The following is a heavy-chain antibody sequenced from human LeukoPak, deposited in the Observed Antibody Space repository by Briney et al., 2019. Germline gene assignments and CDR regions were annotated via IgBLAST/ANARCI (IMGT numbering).Heavy chain of an antibody. CDR1: GFTFSNYA. J-gene: IGHJ5*02. D-gene: IGHD3-3*01. V-gene: IGHV3-23*01. CDR2: ISGSGGST. Sequence: GGSLRLSCVASGFTFSNYAMSWVRQAPGKGLEWVSAISGSGGSTYYADSVKGLFTISRDNSKNTLYLQMNSLRAEDTAVYYCAKDFLGYYPNWFDPWGQGTLVTVSS. CDR3: AKDFLGYYPNWFDP.